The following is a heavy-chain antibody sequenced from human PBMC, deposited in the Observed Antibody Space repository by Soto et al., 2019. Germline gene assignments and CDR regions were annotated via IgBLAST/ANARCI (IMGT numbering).Heavy chain of an antibody. Sequence: LRLSCAASGFTFSSYSVNWVRQAPGKGLEWVSSISSSSSYIYYADSVKGRFTISRDNAKNSLYLQMNSLRAEDTAVYYCARPSGGSCYSYYYGMDVWGQGTTVTVSS. CDR3: ARPSGGSCYSYYYGMDV. CDR2: ISSSSSYI. D-gene: IGHD2-15*01. V-gene: IGHV3-21*01. J-gene: IGHJ6*02. CDR1: GFTFSSYS.